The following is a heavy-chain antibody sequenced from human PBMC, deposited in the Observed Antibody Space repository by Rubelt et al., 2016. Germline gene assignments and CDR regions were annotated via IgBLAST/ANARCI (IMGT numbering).Heavy chain of an antibody. CDR2: ISTYNGNT. V-gene: IGHV1-18*01. CDR1: GYTFTTYG. J-gene: IGHJ5*02. Sequence: QVQLVQSGAEVKKPGASVKVSCKASGYTFTTYGISWVRQAPGQGLEWMGWISTYNGNTNYAQKLQGRVTMTTDTATSTAYMELGSLRADDAGVYYCARDPTTRFTSTEWFDPWGQGTLVTVSS. CDR3: ARDPTTRFTSTEWFDP. D-gene: IGHD5-12*01.